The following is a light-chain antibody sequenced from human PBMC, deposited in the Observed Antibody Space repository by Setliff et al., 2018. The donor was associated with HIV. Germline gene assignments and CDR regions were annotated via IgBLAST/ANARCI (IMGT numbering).Light chain of an antibody. J-gene: IGLJ1*01. V-gene: IGLV2-14*03. CDR1: SSDVGGYNY. Sequence: QSALTQPASVSGSPGQSITISRTGTSSDVGGYNYVSWYQQHPGKAPNLMIYDVSNRPSGVSNRFSGSKSGNTASLTISGLQAEDEADYYCSSYTSSNTRYVFGTGTKVTVL. CDR3: SSYTSSNTRYV. CDR2: DVS.